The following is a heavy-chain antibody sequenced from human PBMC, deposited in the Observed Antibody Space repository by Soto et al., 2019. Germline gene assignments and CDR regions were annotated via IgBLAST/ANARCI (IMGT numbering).Heavy chain of an antibody. D-gene: IGHD6-6*01. CDR3: XTDLPSKQLLCRGGFVY. V-gene: IGHV3-15*01. CDR1: GFTFSNAW. CDR2: IKSKTDGGTT. J-gene: IGHJ4*02. Sequence: GGSLRLSCAASGFTFSNAWMSWVRQAPGKGLEWVGRIKSKTDGGTTDYAAPVKGRFTISRDDSKNTLYLQMHSLKTEDTAVYYCXTDLPSKQLLCRGGFVYWDQGTLVTVSS.